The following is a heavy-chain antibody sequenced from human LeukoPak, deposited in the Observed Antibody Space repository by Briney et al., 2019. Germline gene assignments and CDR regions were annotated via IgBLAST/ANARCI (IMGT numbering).Heavy chain of an antibody. CDR3: AKDRRDYGDYGLDY. D-gene: IGHD4-17*01. Sequence: GGSLRLSCAASGFTFSSFGMHWVRQSPTKGLVWVAFIRHHGMNESYVDSVKGRFTISRDNSKHTLYLQMNSLRVEDTAVYYCAKDRRDYGDYGLDYWGQGTLVTVSS. J-gene: IGHJ4*02. CDR2: IRHHGMNE. V-gene: IGHV3-30*02. CDR1: GFTFSSFG.